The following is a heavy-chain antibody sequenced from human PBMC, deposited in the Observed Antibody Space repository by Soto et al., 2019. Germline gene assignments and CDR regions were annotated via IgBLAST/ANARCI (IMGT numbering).Heavy chain of an antibody. D-gene: IGHD3-3*01. J-gene: IGHJ4*02. V-gene: IGHV4-59*01. Sequence: SETLSLTCTVSGGSISSYYRSWIRQPPGKGLEWIGYIYYSGSTNYNPSLKSRVTISVDTSKNQFSLKLSSVTAADTAVYYCASASGYYTDVGFDYWGQGTLVTVSS. CDR3: ASASGYYTDVGFDY. CDR2: IYYSGST. CDR1: GGSISSYY.